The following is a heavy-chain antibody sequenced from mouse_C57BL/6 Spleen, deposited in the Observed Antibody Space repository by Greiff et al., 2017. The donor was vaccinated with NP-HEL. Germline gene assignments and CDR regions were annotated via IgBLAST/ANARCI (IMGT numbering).Heavy chain of an antibody. Sequence: QVQLQQSGAELVRPGTSVKVSCKASGYAFTNYLIEWVKQRPGQGLEWIGVINPGSGGTKYNEKFKGKATLTADKSSSTAYMQLSSLTSEDSAVYFCARSNYGNPGYAMDYWGQGTSVTVSS. J-gene: IGHJ4*01. D-gene: IGHD2-1*01. CDR2: INPGSGGT. V-gene: IGHV1-54*01. CDR1: GYAFTNYL. CDR3: ARSNYGNPGYAMDY.